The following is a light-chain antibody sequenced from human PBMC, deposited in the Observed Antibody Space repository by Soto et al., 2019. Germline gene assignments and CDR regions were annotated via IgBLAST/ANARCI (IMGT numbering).Light chain of an antibody. V-gene: IGKV1-39*01. CDR3: SPGYSPPQT. CDR1: QSISSY. J-gene: IGKJ1*01. Sequence: DIQMTQSPSSLSASVGDRVTITCRASQSISSYLNWYQQKPVKAPKLLIYAASSLPSGVPSKFSGSGSGTALTLNITNLQPEHFATSYCSPGYSPPQTFAQGHKVQIK. CDR2: AAS.